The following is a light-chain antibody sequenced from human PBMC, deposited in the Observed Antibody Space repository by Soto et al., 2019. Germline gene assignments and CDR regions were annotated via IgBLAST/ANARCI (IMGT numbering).Light chain of an antibody. V-gene: IGLV2-23*01. CDR3: YTYAGGSTYL. J-gene: IGLJ1*01. CDR2: EDI. Sequence: QSVLTQPASVSGSPGQSIAISCTGTSSDVGSYSLLSWYQHPPGKAPKLIIYEDIKGPSGVSNRFSGSKSGNTASLRISGLQAEDEADYYCYTYAGGSTYLFGTGTKVTVL. CDR1: SSDVGSYSL.